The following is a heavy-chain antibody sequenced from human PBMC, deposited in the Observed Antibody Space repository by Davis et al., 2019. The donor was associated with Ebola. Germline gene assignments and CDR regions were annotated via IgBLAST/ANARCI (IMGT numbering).Heavy chain of an antibody. J-gene: IGHJ6*02. Sequence: SETLSLTCTVSGGSISSSSYYWGWIRQPPGKGLEWIGSIYYSGSTYYNPSLKSRVTISVDTSKNQFSLKLNSVTAADTAVYYCARDSSSTWYDDIFGGGRRYYHYGMDVWGQGTTVTVSS. CDR2: IYYSGST. V-gene: IGHV4-39*07. CDR3: ARDSSSTWYDDIFGGGRRYYHYGMDV. CDR1: GGSISSSSYY. D-gene: IGHD6-13*01.